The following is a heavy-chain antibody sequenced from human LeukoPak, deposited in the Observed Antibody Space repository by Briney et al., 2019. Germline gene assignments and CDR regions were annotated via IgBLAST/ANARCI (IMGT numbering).Heavy chain of an antibody. D-gene: IGHD3-16*02. CDR1: GGSFSGYY. CDR2: INHSGST. V-gene: IGHV4-34*01. J-gene: IGHJ5*02. Sequence: MSSETLSLTCAVYGGSFSGYYWSWIRQPPGKGLEWIGEINHSGSTNYNPSLKSRVTISVDTSKNQFSLKLSSVTAADTAVYYCARHNYDYVWGSYRFLGFDPWGQGTLVTVSS. CDR3: ARHNYDYVWGSYRFLGFDP.